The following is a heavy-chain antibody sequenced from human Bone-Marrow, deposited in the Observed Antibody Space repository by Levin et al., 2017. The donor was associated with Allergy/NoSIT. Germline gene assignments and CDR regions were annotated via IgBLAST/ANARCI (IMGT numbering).Heavy chain of an antibody. CDR2: INHSGST. CDR3: ARGSRSSCSGGSCWFDAFDI. V-gene: IGHV4-34*01. CDR1: GGSFSGYY. D-gene: IGHD2-15*01. Sequence: SETLSLTCAVYGGSFSGYYWSWIRQPPGKGLEWIGEINHSGSTNYNPSRKSRVTISVDTSKNQFSLKLSSVTAADTAVYYCARGSRSSCSGGSCWFDAFDIWGQGTMVTVSS. J-gene: IGHJ3*02.